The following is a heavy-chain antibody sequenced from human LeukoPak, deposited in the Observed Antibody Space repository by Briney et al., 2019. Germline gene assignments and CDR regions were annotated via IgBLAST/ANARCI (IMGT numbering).Heavy chain of an antibody. CDR3: AKGRDYYGSGKYYYYYYMDV. J-gene: IGHJ6*03. CDR1: GFTFSSYA. CDR2: ISGSGGST. D-gene: IGHD3-10*01. Sequence: PGGSLRLSCAASGFTFSSYAMSWVRQAPGKGLEWVSAISGSGGSTYYADSVKGRFTISRDNSKNTLYLQMNSLRAEDTAVYYCAKGRDYYGSGKYYYYYYMDVWGKGTTVTVSS. V-gene: IGHV3-23*01.